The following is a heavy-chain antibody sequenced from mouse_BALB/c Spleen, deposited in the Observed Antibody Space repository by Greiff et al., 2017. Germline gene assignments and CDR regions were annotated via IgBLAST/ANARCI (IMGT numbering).Heavy chain of an antibody. CDR1: GYSFTGYN. CDR2: IDPDYGGT. CDR3: ARDYYGSSYDWYFDV. J-gene: IGHJ1*01. V-gene: IGHV1-39*01. Sequence: VQLQQSGPELVKPGASVKISCKASGYSFTGYNMNWVKQSNGKGLEWIGKIDPDYGGTSYNQKFKGKATLTVDKSSSTAYMQPNSLTSEDSAVYYCARDYYGSSYDWYFDVWGAGTTVTVSS. D-gene: IGHD1-1*01.